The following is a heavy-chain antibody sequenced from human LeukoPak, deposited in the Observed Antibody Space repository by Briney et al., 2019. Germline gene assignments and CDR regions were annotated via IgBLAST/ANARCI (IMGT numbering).Heavy chain of an antibody. CDR2: IRPRGDNT. J-gene: IGHJ4*02. V-gene: IGHV3-23*01. CDR1: GFTFSSYF. D-gene: IGHD1/OR15-1a*01. CDR3: VTRGTTATKYIEN. Sequence: GGSLRLSCGASGFTFSSYFMTWVRQPPGIGLQWVATIRPRGDNTYYADSVKGRFTISRDNSKNTLHLEMNSLRVGDTAVYYCVTRGTTATKYIENWGQGTLVTVS.